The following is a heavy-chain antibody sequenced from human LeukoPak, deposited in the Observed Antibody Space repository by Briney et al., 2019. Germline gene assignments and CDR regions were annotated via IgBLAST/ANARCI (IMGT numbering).Heavy chain of an antibody. D-gene: IGHD2-21*02. V-gene: IGHV1-24*01. CDR1: GSTLSDLS. CDR2: SDPEDGET. Sequence: GASVKVSCKVSGSTLSDLSTHWVRQAPGKGLEYVGGSDPEDGETFHAQNFQGRITMTEDTSIDTAYMELSSLRSEDTAVYYCVTDRARLFWYFDLWGRGTLVTVSS. CDR3: VTDRARLFWYFDL. J-gene: IGHJ2*01.